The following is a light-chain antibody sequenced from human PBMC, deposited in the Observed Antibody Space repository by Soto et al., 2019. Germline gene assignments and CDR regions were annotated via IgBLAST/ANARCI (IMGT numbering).Light chain of an antibody. Sequence: DIQMTQSPSSVSASVGDRVTITCRASQGIGSWLGWYQQKPGKAPKLLIYAAASLQSGVPSRFSATFSGTEFTLTISSLQPEDSAVYFCQQYTGPPTTFGQGTRLEIK. CDR3: QQYTGPPTT. V-gene: IGKV1-12*01. CDR1: QGIGSW. CDR2: AAA. J-gene: IGKJ5*01.